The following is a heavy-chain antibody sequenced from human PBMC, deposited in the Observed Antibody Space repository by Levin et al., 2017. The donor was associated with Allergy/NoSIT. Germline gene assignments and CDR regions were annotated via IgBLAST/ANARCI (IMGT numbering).Heavy chain of an antibody. D-gene: IGHD3-10*01. CDR2: IYPGDSDT. J-gene: IGHJ3*02. Sequence: PGASVKVSCKGSGYSFTSYWIGWVRQMPGKGLEWMGIIYPGDSDTRYSPSFQGQVTISADKSISTAYLQWSSLKASDTAMYYCARIDSYYGSGSGVGRAFDIWGQGTMVTVSS. CDR1: GYSFTSYW. CDR3: ARIDSYYGSGSGVGRAFDI. V-gene: IGHV5-51*01.